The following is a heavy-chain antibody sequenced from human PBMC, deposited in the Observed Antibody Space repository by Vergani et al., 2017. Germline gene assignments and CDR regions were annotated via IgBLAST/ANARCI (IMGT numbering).Heavy chain of an antibody. CDR1: GYSLTELS. CDR3: TVAGGAPLRLDT. D-gene: IGHD1-26*01. J-gene: IGHJ5*02. CDR2: FDPEDGKS. V-gene: IGHV1-24*01. Sequence: QVQLVQSGAEVREPGASVKVSCQVSGYSLTELSLHWVRQAPGKGLEWMGGFDPEDGKSIHAQNFQGIVTMTEDASTDKGYMELSSLRSEDTAIYYCTVAGGAPLRLDTWGQGTLVTVSS.